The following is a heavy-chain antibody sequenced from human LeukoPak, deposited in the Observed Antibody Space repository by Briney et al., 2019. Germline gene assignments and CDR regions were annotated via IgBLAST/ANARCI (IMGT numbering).Heavy chain of an antibody. CDR2: IYYSGST. CDR3: ARALGYYDGYFDY. D-gene: IGHD3-22*01. CDR1: GGSISSYY. J-gene: IGHJ4*02. Sequence: SETLSLTCTVSGGSISSYYWSWIRQPPGKGLEWIGNIYYSGSTNYNPSLKSRVTISVDTSKNQFSLKLSSVTAADTAVYYCARALGYYDGYFDYWGQGTLVTVSS. V-gene: IGHV4-59*01.